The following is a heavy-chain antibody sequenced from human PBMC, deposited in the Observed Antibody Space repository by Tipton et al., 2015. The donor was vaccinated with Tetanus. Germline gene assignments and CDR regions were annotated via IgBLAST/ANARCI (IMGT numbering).Heavy chain of an antibody. CDR3: VRDRAAAGGSVY. V-gene: IGHV1-69*01. CDR1: AGPFYKHG. J-gene: IGHJ4*02. D-gene: IGHD6-25*01. CDR2: IIPASGAT. Sequence: QLVQSGAEVKKPGSSVKASCKSSAGPFYKHGIDWGRQAPGQGLEWNGGIIPASGATNYAHKFQGRVTMTADASTTTVHMELSNVRPDATAVYYCVRDRAAAGGSVYRGQGTLVTV.